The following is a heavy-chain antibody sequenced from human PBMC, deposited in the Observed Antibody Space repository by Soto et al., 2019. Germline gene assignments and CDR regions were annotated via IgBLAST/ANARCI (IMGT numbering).Heavy chain of an antibody. CDR1: GGSISNIGYH. J-gene: IGHJ4*02. CDR2: ISYSGTT. D-gene: IGHD6-6*01. Sequence: SETLSLTCSVSGGSISNIGYHWTWVSQPPGEGLEWIGTISYSGTTFYNPSLKSRISITEDTSKNRFSLRLTSMTAADASVYYCSGDSNTSLWGDYWGQGTLVTVAS. V-gene: IGHV4-39*01. CDR3: SGDSNTSLWGDY.